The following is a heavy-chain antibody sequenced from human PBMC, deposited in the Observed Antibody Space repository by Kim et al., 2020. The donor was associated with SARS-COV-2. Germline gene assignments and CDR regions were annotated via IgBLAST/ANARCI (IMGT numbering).Heavy chain of an antibody. CDR2: IKQDGSEK. CDR1: GFTFSSYW. V-gene: IGHV3-7*03. J-gene: IGHJ4*02. Sequence: GGSLRLSCAASGFTFSSYWMSWVRQAPGKGLEWVANIKQDGSEKYYVDSVKGRFTISRDNAKNSLYLQMNSLRAEDTAVYYCASEDLPPGYYDSSGYYSPRDYWGQGTLVTVSS. CDR3: ASEDLPPGYYDSSGYYSPRDY. D-gene: IGHD3-22*01.